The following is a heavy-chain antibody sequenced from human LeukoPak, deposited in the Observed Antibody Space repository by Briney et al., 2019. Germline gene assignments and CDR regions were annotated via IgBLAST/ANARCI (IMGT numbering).Heavy chain of an antibody. J-gene: IGHJ3*02. V-gene: IGHV3-21*01. CDR1: GFTFTSYT. CDR2: ISSSGSYM. D-gene: IGHD2-21*01. Sequence: GGSLRLSCAASGFTFTSYTMNWVRQAPGKGLEWVSDISSSGSYMDYADSVKGRFTISRDNAKNSLFLQMNSLRAEDTAVYYCARSLIADGAFDIWGQGTMVTVSS. CDR3: ARSLIADGAFDI.